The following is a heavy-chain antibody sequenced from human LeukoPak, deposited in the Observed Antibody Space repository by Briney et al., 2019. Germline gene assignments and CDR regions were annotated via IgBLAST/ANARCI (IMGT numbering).Heavy chain of an antibody. CDR2: INPNSGCT. CDR3: AQSAGYSGYDGG. Sequence: GASVKVSCKASGYTFTGYYMHWVRQAPGQGLEWMGWINPNSGCTNYAQKFQGRVTMTRDTSMSTAYMELSRLRSDDTAVYYCAQSAGYSGYDGGWGQGTLVTVSS. J-gene: IGHJ4*02. V-gene: IGHV1-2*02. D-gene: IGHD5-12*01. CDR1: GYTFTGYY.